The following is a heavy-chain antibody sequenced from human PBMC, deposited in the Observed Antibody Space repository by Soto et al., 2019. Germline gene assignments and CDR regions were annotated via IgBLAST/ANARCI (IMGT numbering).Heavy chain of an antibody. Sequence: ASVKVSCKASGYTFTGYYMHWVRQAPGQGLEWMGWINPNSGGTNYAQKFQGRVTMTRDTSISTAYMELSRLRSDDTAVYYCARSTIFGVVSINWFDLWRQVHLFPVSS. V-gene: IGHV1-2*02. CDR2: INPNSGGT. D-gene: IGHD3-3*01. J-gene: IGHJ5*02. CDR1: GYTFTGYY. CDR3: ARSTIFGVVSINWFDL.